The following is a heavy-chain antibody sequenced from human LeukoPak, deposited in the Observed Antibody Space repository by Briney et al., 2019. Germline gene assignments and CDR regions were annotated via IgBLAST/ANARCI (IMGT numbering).Heavy chain of an antibody. D-gene: IGHD6-19*01. V-gene: IGHV3-23*01. CDR3: AKGAGDSSDWYSYIQH. CDR2: ISGGGGST. J-gene: IGHJ1*01. CDR1: GFTFSNSA. Sequence: GGSLRLSCAASGFTFSNSAMNWVRQAPGKGLEWVSVISGGGGSTYYGDSVKGRFTISRDNSKNTLYLQMNSLRAEDTAVYHCAKGAGDSSDWYSYIQHWGQGTLVTVSS.